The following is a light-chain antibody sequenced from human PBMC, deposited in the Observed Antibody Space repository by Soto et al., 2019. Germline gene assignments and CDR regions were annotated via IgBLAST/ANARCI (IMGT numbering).Light chain of an antibody. V-gene: IGKV1-39*01. CDR1: QNIGNY. CDR2: GAS. J-gene: IGKJ2*01. CDR3: QQSYGSPPYT. Sequence: DIPMTQSPSSLSASVGDRVTITCRASQNIGNYLNWYQHKPGKAPNLLIYGASSLHSGVPSRFSGRGSGTDFTLTISSLQPEDFATYYCQQSYGSPPYTFGQGTRLDIK.